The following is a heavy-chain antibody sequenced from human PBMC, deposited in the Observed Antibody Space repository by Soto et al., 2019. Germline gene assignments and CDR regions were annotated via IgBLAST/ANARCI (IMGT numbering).Heavy chain of an antibody. CDR3: TTDSYSSIIIVRFDY. J-gene: IGHJ4*01. CDR2: VKSKTNGGTT. Sequence: EVQLVESGGGLVKPGGSLRLSCGASGFTFSNAWINWVRQAPGKGLEWVGRVKSKTNGGTTDYAEPVKGRFAISRDDSNNMVYLQMNSLKIEDTAVYYCTTDSYSSIIIVRFDYWGHGTLVTVSS. D-gene: IGHD2-2*01. CDR1: GFTFSNAW. V-gene: IGHV3-15*07.